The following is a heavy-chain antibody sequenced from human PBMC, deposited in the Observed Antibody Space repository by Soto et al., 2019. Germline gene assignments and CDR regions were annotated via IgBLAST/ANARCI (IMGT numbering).Heavy chain of an antibody. CDR1: GGSISSSSYY. J-gene: IGHJ3*02. Sequence: SETLSLTCTVSGGSISSSSYYWGWIRQPPGKGLEWIGSIYYSGSTYYNPSLKSRVTISVDTSKNQFSLKLSSVTAADTAVYYCASPYGSGSYSPPDAFDIWGQGTMVTVSS. CDR3: ASPYGSGSYSPPDAFDI. V-gene: IGHV4-39*01. D-gene: IGHD3-10*01. CDR2: IYYSGST.